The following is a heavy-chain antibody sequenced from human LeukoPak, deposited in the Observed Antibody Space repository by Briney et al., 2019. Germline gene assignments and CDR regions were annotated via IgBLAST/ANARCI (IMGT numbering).Heavy chain of an antibody. CDR2: ISYDGSNK. V-gene: IGHV3-30-3*01. CDR1: GFTFSSYA. J-gene: IGHJ1*01. Sequence: GGSLRLSCAASGFTFSSYAMPWVRQAPGKGLEWVAVISYDGSNKYYADSVKGRFTISRDNSKNTLYLQMNSLRAEDTAVYYCARGEDLHCTNGVCYQSEYFQHWGQGTLVTVSS. D-gene: IGHD2-8*01. CDR3: ARGEDLHCTNGVCYQSEYFQH.